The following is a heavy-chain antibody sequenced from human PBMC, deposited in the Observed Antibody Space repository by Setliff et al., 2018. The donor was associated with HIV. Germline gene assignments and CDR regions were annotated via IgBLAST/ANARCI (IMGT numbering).Heavy chain of an antibody. CDR1: GFTFSSYS. CDR2: ISSSSSYT. Sequence: GGSLRLSCAASGFTFSSYSMNWVRQAPGKGLEWVSYISSSSSYTHYADSVKGRFTISRDNVKNSLYLQMNSLRAEDTAVYYCARDRYSGSSTDYCGQGTLVTVS. V-gene: IGHV3-21*01. CDR3: ARDRYSGSSTDY. D-gene: IGHD1-26*01. J-gene: IGHJ4*02.